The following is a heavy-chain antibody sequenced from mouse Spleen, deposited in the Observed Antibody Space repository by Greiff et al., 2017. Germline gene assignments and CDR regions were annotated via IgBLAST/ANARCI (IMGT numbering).Heavy chain of an antibody. CDR3: ARAGTGYFDV. D-gene: IGHD4-1*01. CDR1: GYSITSGYY. CDR2: ISYDGSN. V-gene: IGHV3-6*01. Sequence: EVQLVESGPGLVKPSQSLSLTCSVTGYSITSGYYWNWIRQFPGNKLEWMGYISYDGSNNYNPSLKNRISITRDTSKNQFFLKLNSVTTEDTATYYCARAGTGYFDVWGAGTTVTVSS. J-gene: IGHJ1*01.